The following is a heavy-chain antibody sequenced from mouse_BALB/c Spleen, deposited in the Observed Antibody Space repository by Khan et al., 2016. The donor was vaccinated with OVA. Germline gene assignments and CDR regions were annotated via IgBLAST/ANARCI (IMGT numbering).Heavy chain of an antibody. D-gene: IGHD2-14*01. CDR2: INPSNGYT. J-gene: IGHJ3*01. Sequence: QVQLKQSGAELARPGASVKMSCKASGYTFTSYTIHWIKVRPGQGLEWIGYINPSNGYTNYNQKFKDKATLTADKSSTTAFMQLSSLTSDDSAVYYGVRDGAYHRNDGWFAYWGQGTLVTVSA. CDR1: GYTFTSYT. CDR3: VRDGAYHRNDGWFAY. V-gene: IGHV1-4*01.